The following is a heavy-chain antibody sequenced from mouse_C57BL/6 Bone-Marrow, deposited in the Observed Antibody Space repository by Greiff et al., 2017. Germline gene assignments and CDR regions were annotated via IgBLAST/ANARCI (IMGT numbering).Heavy chain of an antibody. Sequence: VQLQESGAELVKPGASVKVSCKASGYTFTSYWMHWVRQSPGQGLEWIGRIRPSDSDTTYNHKFKGKATLTVDKSSNTAYMQLSSMTSEDSAVYYWATDYGYDAWFAYWGQGTLVTVSA. CDR2: IRPSDSDT. V-gene: IGHV1-74*01. D-gene: IGHD2-2*01. J-gene: IGHJ3*01. CDR1: GYTFTSYW. CDR3: ATDYGYDAWFAY.